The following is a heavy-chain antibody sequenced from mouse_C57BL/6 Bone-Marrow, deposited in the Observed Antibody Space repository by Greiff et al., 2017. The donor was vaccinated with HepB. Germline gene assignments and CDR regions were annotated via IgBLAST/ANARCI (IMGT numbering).Heavy chain of an antibody. CDR3: TRRGDGYYPYCAMDY. CDR1: GYTFNDYE. V-gene: IGHV1-15*01. D-gene: IGHD2-3*01. Sequence: QVQLQQSGAELVRPGASVTLSCKASGYTFNDYEMHWVKQTPVHGLEWIGAIDPETGGTAYNQKFKGKAILTADKSSSTAYMELRSLTSEDSAVYYCTRRGDGYYPYCAMDYWGQGTSVTVSS. CDR2: IDPETGGT. J-gene: IGHJ4*01.